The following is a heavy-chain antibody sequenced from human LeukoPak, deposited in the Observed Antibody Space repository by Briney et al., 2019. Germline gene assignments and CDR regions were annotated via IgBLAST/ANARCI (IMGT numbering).Heavy chain of an antibody. J-gene: IGHJ4*02. Sequence: GGSLRLSCAASGFTFDDYGMSWVRQAPGKGLEWVSGINWNGGSTGYADSVKGRFTISRDNAKNSLYLQMNSLRAEDTAVYYCARRDYGDYDFDYWGQGTLVTVSS. V-gene: IGHV3-20*04. CDR3: ARRDYGDYDFDY. D-gene: IGHD4-17*01. CDR1: GFTFDDYG. CDR2: INWNGGST.